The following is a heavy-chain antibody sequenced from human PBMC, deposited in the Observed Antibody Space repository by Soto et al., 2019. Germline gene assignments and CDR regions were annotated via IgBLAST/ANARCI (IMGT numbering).Heavy chain of an antibody. CDR1: GGSINSGGYY. D-gene: IGHD2-21*02. CDR2: IYYSGTT. Sequence: PSETLSLTCNVSGGSINSGGYYWSWIRQYPGMGLEWIGYIYYSGTTYYNPSLKSRLTISLDKSQKQFSLQLSSVTAADTAVYYCARGSFVTHYYYYHMDVWGKGTPVTVSS. J-gene: IGHJ6*03. V-gene: IGHV4-31*03. CDR3: ARGSFVTHYYYYHMDV.